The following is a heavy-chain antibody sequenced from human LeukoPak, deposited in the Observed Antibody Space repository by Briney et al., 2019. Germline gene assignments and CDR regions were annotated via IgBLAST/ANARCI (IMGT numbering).Heavy chain of an antibody. V-gene: IGHV1-69*13. Sequence: GASVEVSCKASGGTFSSYAISWVRQAPGQGLEWMGGIIPIFGTANYAQKFQGRVTITADESTSTAYMELSGLRSEDTAVYYCARESWYSYRNGDIWGQGTMVTVSS. D-gene: IGHD5-18*01. CDR3: ARESWYSYRNGDI. J-gene: IGHJ3*02. CDR2: IIPIFGTA. CDR1: GGTFSSYA.